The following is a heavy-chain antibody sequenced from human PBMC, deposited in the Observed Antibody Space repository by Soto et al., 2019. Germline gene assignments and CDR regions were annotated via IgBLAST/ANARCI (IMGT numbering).Heavy chain of an antibody. CDR2: ITTGSTTT. J-gene: IGHJ4*02. V-gene: IGHV3-11*01. CDR3: AGVKTGYWDY. CDR1: GFTVSTYY. Sequence: VGSLRLSCAASGFTVSTYYMIWIRQAPGKGLEWVSYITTGSTTTYYADSVKGRFTISRDNAKNSLYLQMNSLRGEDTAVYYWAGVKTGYWDYWGQGPLVTVSS. D-gene: IGHD3-9*01.